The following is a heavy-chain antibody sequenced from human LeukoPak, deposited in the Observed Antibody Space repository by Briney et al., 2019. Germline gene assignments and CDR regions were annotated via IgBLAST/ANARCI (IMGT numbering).Heavy chain of an antibody. CDR3: ARVAQPVAGVIPWGAPRAQKYYFDY. CDR2: IYQSGST. V-gene: IGHV4-30-2*01. Sequence: NPSQTLSLTCAVSGGSISSGGYYWSWIRQPPGKGLEWTANIYQSGSTSYNPSLKSRVIISADRSKNQFSLKVSAVTAADTAVYYCARVAQPVAGVIPWGAPRAQKYYFDYWGQGTLVAVSS. D-gene: IGHD6-13*01. CDR1: GGSISSGGYY. J-gene: IGHJ4*02.